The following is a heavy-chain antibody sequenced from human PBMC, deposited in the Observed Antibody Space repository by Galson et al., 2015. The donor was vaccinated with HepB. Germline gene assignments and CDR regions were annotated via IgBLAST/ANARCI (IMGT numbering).Heavy chain of an antibody. CDR1: GYTFTMYA. Sequence: SVKVSCKASGYTFTMYAMHWVRQAPGQRPEWMGWINVGNGNTKYSQKFQGRGTITRDTSARTAYMELGSLKSEDTAVYYCARSGRFGIAAADHGLYWGQGTLVTVSS. CDR2: INVGNGNT. V-gene: IGHV1-3*01. J-gene: IGHJ4*02. CDR3: ARSGRFGIAAADHGLY. D-gene: IGHD6-13*01.